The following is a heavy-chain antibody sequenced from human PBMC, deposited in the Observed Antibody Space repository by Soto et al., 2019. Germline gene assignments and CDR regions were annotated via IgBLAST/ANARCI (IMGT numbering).Heavy chain of an antibody. CDR1: GGPITNY. D-gene: IGHD4-17*01. V-gene: IGHV4-31*03. Sequence: QVQLQESGPGLVKPSQTLSLTCTVSGGPITNYWSWLRQHPGKGLEWIGYIYDSGSTYYNPSLKSRVTMALDTSKNQLSLKLTSVTAADTAVYYCARVNLDYVTGMDVWGQGTTVTVSS. J-gene: IGHJ6*02. CDR3: ARVNLDYVTGMDV. CDR2: IYDSGST.